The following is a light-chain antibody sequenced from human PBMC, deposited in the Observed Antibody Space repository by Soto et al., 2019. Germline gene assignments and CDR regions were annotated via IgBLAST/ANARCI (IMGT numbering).Light chain of an antibody. CDR2: EVN. Sequence: QSALTQPASVSGSPGQSITISCTGTSTDVGGYKYVSWYQQHPGTAPKLMIFEVNGRPSGVSDRFSGSKSGNTASLTISGLQPEDEGDYYCSAYTARSTLVFGGGTKLTVL. J-gene: IGLJ3*02. CDR1: STDVGGYKY. V-gene: IGLV2-14*01. CDR3: SAYTARSTLV.